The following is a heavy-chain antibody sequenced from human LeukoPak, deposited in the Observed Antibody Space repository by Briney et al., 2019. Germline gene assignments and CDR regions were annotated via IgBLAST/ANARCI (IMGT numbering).Heavy chain of an antibody. V-gene: IGHV4-4*07. CDR2: IYSRGST. D-gene: IGHD3-10*01. J-gene: IGHJ5*01. Sequence: SETLSLTCTVSGYSITSAYYWSWIRQPAGKGLEWIGRIYSRGSTNYNPSLKSRVTMSVDTSKNQFSLKLSSVTAADAAVYYCATDGMVRGPDAWFDSWGQGTLVTVSS. CDR1: GYSITSAYY. CDR3: ATDGMVRGPDAWFDS.